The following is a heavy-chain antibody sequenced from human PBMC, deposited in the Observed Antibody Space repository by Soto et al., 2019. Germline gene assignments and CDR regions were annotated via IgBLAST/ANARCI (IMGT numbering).Heavy chain of an antibody. J-gene: IGHJ4*02. CDR1: GFTFSSYP. V-gene: IGHV3-30-3*01. CDR2: IPYDGGSQ. D-gene: IGHD1-20*01. CDR3: ARGPITQTSFIDH. Sequence: TGGSLRLSCEASGFTFSSYPMHWVRQAPGKGLEWVTVIPYDGGSQYYADSVKGRFTISRDNSKDTLYLQMHSLRSDDTAVYFCARGPITQTSFIDHWGQGTLVTVSS.